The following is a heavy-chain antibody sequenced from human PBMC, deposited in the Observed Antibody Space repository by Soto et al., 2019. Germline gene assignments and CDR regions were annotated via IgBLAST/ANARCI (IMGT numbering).Heavy chain of an antibody. V-gene: IGHV1-69*13. CDR1: GGTFSSYA. CDR2: IIPIFGTA. Sequence: SVKVSCKASGGTFSSYAISWVRQAPGQGLEWMGGIIPIFGTANYAQKFQGRVTITADESTSTAYMELSSLRSEDTAVYYCAREPGYCTNGVCPTYYYGMDVWGQGTTVTVSS. CDR3: AREPGYCTNGVCPTYYYGMDV. D-gene: IGHD2-8*01. J-gene: IGHJ6*02.